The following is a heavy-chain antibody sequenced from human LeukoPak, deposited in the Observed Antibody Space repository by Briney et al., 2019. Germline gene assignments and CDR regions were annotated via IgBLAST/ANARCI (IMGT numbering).Heavy chain of an antibody. CDR1: GYTFISYG. J-gene: IGHJ4*02. CDR2: ISGNNGNT. V-gene: IGHV1-18*01. Sequence: GASVEVSCKTSGYTFISYGISWVRQAPGQGLEWMGWISGNNGNTNYEQKLQGRVTLTTDTSTSTAYMELRSLRSDDTAVYYCARDGIGDHFWSLFDYWGQGTLVTVSS. CDR3: ARDGIGDHFWSLFDY. D-gene: IGHD3-3*02.